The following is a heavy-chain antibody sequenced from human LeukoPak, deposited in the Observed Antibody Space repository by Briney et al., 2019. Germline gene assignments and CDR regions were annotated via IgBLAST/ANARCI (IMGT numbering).Heavy chain of an antibody. CDR1: GDTFTNYW. CDR3: ATSDIGNNDYVWGRYRFRQPPEY. V-gene: IGHV5-51*01. J-gene: IGHJ4*02. D-gene: IGHD3-16*02. Sequence: GESLKISCKVSGDTFTNYWIGWVRQMAGKGLEWMGIIYPGDSETKYSPSFQGQVTISADKSTSTAYLEWSSLRASDTAMYYCATSDIGNNDYVWGRYRFRQPPEYSGQGTLVTVSS. CDR2: IYPGDSET.